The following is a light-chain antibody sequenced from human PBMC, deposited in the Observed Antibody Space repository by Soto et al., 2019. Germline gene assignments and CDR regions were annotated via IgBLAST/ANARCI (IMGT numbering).Light chain of an antibody. J-gene: IGLJ1*01. CDR2: EVT. CDR1: LSDVGAYNY. V-gene: IGLV2-14*01. Sequence: QSALTQPASVSGSPGQSISISCTGTLSDVGAYNYVSWYQQHPGKAPKLMISEVTNRPSGVSDRFSGSKSGNTASLTISGLQAEDEADYYCSSYTSSSTYVFGTGTKV. CDR3: SSYTSSSTYV.